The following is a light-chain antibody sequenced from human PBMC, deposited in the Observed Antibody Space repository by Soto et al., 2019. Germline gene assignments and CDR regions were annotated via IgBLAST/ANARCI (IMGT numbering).Light chain of an antibody. CDR2: EGS. CDR3: CSYAGSSTLV. J-gene: IGLJ2*01. CDR1: SSDVGSYNL. Sequence: QSALTQPASVSGSPGQSITISCTGTSSDVGSYNLVSWYQQHPGKAPKLMIYEGSKRPSGVSNRFSGSKSGNTASLTISGLQAEDEADYYCCSYAGSSTLVFGGGTKLPVL. V-gene: IGLV2-23*01.